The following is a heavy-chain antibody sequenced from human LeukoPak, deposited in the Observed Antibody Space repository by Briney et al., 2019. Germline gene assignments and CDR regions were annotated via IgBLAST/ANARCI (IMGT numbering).Heavy chain of an antibody. CDR1: GFTFSDYY. CDR3: AGSLVATFSVY. Sequence: GGSLRLSCAASGFTFSDYYMSWIRQAPGKGLEWVSYISSSGSTIYYADSVKGRFTISRDNAKSSLYLQMNSLRAEDTAVYYCAGSLVATFSVYWGQGTLVTVSS. V-gene: IGHV3-11*01. J-gene: IGHJ4*02. D-gene: IGHD5-12*01. CDR2: ISSSGSTI.